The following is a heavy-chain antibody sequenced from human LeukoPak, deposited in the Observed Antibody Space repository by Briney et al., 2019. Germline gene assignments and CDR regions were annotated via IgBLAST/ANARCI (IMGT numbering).Heavy chain of an antibody. CDR3: ARGGWELELDY. D-gene: IGHD1-26*01. J-gene: IGHJ4*02. CDR2: IYYSGST. Sequence: PSETLSLTCTVSGGSISSYYWSWIRQPPGKGLEWIGYIYYSGSTNYNPSLKSRVTMSVDTSKNRFSLKLSSVTAADTAVYYCARGGWELELDYWGQGILVTVSS. V-gene: IGHV4-59*01. CDR1: GGSISSYY.